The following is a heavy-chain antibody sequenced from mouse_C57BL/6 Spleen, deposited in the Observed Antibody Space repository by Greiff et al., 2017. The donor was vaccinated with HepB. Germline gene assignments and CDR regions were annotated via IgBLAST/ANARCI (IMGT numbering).Heavy chain of an antibody. J-gene: IGHJ2*01. Sequence: DVMLVESGGDLVKPGGSLKLSCAASGFTFSSYGMSWVRQTPDKRLEWVATISSGGSYTYYPDSVKGRFTISRDNAKNTLYLQMSSLKSEDTAMYYCARPLYGSSLYYFDYWGQGTTLTVSS. CDR3: ARPLYGSSLYYFDY. CDR1: GFTFSSYG. D-gene: IGHD1-1*01. CDR2: ISSGGSYT. V-gene: IGHV5-6*02.